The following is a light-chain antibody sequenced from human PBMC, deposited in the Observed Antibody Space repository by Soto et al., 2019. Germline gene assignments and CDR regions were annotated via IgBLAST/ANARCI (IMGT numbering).Light chain of an antibody. CDR1: QSLVYSDGIAY. V-gene: IGKV2-30*01. J-gene: IGKJ1*01. CDR2: RAS. Sequence: DVVMTQSPLSLPVTLGQPASISCRSSQSLVYSDGIAYLNWFHQRPGQSPRRLIYRASNRDSGVXDXXRGSGSGTDFTLKISRVEAEDVGVYYCMQGTHWPPTFGPGTKVEIK. CDR3: MQGTHWPPT.